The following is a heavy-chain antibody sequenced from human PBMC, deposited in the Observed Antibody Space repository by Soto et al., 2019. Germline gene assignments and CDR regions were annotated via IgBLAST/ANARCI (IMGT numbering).Heavy chain of an antibody. CDR1: GGSISSYY. D-gene: IGHD6-19*01. CDR2: IYYSGST. J-gene: IGHJ4*02. CDR3: ARTVAILPVVYFDY. Sequence: TSETLSLTCTVSGGSISSYYWSWIRQPPGKGLEWIGYIYYSGSTNYNPSLKSRVTVSVDTSKNQFSLKLSSVTAADTAVYYCARTVAILPVVYFDYWGQGTLVTVSS. V-gene: IGHV4-59*01.